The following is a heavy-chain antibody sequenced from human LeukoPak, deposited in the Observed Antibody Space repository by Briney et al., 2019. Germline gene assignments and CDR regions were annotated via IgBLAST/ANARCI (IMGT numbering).Heavy chain of an antibody. J-gene: IGHJ4*02. D-gene: IGHD3/OR15-3a*01. CDR2: IWYDGSNK. Sequence: GRSLRLSCAASGFTFSSYGMHWVRQAPGKGLEWVAVIWYDGSNKYYADSVKGRFTISRDNSKNTLYLQMNSLRAEDTAVYFCAKRGVVIRVILVGFHKAAYYFESWGQGALVTVSS. V-gene: IGHV3-33*06. CDR3: AKRGVVIRVILVGFHKAAYYFES. CDR1: GFTFSSYG.